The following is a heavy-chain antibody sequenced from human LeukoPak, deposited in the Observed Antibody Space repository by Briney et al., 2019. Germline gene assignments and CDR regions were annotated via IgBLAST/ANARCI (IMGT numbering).Heavy chain of an antibody. V-gene: IGHV1-18*03. CDR2: ISAYNGNT. J-gene: IGHJ4*02. D-gene: IGHD6-13*01. CDR3: ARYPSHPRLYSSSCLDCRRFDY. Sequence: ASVKVSCKASGYTFTSYGISWVRQAPGQGLEWMGWISAYNGNTNYAQKLQGRVTMTTDTSTSTAYMELRSLRSDDMAVYYCARYPSHPRLYSSSCLDCRRFDYWGQGTLVTVSS. CDR1: GYTFTSYG.